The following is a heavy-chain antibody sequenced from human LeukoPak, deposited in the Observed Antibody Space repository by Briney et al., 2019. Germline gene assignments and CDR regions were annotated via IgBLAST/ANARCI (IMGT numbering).Heavy chain of an antibody. CDR3: ATLLSYYDFWSGSHVDY. Sequence: GSLRLSCAASGFTFSSYAMSWVRQAPGKGLEWVSAISGSGGSTYYADSVKGRFTISRDNSKNTLYLQMNSLRAEDTAVYYCATLLSYYDFWSGSHVDYWGQGTLVTVSS. V-gene: IGHV3-23*01. J-gene: IGHJ4*02. CDR2: ISGSGGST. D-gene: IGHD3-3*01. CDR1: GFTFSSYA.